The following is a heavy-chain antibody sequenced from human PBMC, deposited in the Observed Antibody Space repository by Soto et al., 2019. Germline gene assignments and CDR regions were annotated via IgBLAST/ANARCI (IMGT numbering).Heavy chain of an antibody. J-gene: IGHJ6*02. Sequence: ASVKVSCKASGYTFTGYYMHWVRQAPGQGLEWMGWINPNSGGTNYAQKFQGWVTMTRDTSISTAYMELSRLRSDDTAVYYCARGKDIVVVPAAPVAPIMDVWGQGTTVTVSS. CDR2: INPNSGGT. CDR1: GYTFTGYY. D-gene: IGHD2-2*01. CDR3: ARGKDIVVVPAAPVAPIMDV. V-gene: IGHV1-2*04.